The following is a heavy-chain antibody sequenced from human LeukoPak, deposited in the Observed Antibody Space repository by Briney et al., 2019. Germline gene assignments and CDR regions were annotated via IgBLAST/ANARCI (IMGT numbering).Heavy chain of an antibody. V-gene: IGHV4-34*01. CDR2: INHSGST. CDR3: ARAMVRGVTITGSDY. J-gene: IGHJ4*02. CDR1: GGSFSGYY. D-gene: IGHD3-10*01. Sequence: SETLSLTCAVYGGSFSGYYWSWIRQPPGKGPEWIGEINHSGSTNYNPSLKSRVTISVDTSKNQFSLKLSSVTAADTAVYYCARAMVRGVTITGSDYWGQGTLVTVSS.